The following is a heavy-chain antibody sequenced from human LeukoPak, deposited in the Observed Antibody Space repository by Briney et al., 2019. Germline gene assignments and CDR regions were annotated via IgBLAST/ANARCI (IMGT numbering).Heavy chain of an antibody. CDR3: ARVDSGSFGFYYYYYMDV. D-gene: IGHD1-26*01. CDR1: GYSISSGYY. V-gene: IGHV4-38-2*01. Sequence: SETLSLTCAVSGYSISSGYYWGWIRQPPGKGLEWIGSIYHSESTYYNPSLKSRVTISVDTSKNQFSLKLGSVTAADTAVYYCARVDSGSFGFYYYYYMDVWGKGTTVTVSS. CDR2: IYHSEST. J-gene: IGHJ6*03.